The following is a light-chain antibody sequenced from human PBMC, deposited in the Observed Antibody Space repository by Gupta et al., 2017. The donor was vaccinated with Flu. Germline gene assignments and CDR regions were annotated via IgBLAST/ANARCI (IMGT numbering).Light chain of an antibody. J-gene: IGKJ1*01. CDR2: AAS. CDR1: QGINNY. Sequence: DIQLTQSPSSLSASVGDSVTITCRASQGINNYLVWFQQKPGKAPESLIYAASTLHGGVPSRFSGSGSGTHFTLKITSVESEDVATYYCQQYEPYPRTFGQGTTVEIK. CDR3: QQYEPYPRT. V-gene: IGKV1-16*01.